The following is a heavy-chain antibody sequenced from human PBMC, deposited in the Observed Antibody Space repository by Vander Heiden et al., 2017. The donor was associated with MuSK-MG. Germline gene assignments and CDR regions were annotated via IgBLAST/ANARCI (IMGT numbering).Heavy chain of an antibody. CDR3: ARDRYYYDSSGYYGMDV. CDR2: IGTAGDT. Sequence: EVQLVESGGGLVQPGGSLRLSCAASGFTCSSYDMHWVRQATGKGLEWVSSIGTAGDTYYPGSVKGRFTISRENAKNSLYLQMNSLRAGDTAVYYCARDRYYYDSSGYYGMDVWGQGTTVTVSS. V-gene: IGHV3-13*01. CDR1: GFTCSSYD. D-gene: IGHD3-22*01. J-gene: IGHJ6*02.